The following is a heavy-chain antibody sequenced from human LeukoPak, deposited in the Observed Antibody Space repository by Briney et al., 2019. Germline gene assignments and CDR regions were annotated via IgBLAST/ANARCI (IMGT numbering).Heavy chain of an antibody. Sequence: PGGSLRLSCAASGFTFNNYWMSWVRQAPGKGLEWVAIIKQDGSKKYYVDSVKGRFTISRDNTKNSLYLQMNSLRAEDTAVYYCASDGGANFDYWGQGTLVTVSS. V-gene: IGHV3-7*01. CDR1: GFTFNNYW. CDR3: ASDGGANFDY. J-gene: IGHJ4*02. D-gene: IGHD2-15*01. CDR2: IKQDGSKK.